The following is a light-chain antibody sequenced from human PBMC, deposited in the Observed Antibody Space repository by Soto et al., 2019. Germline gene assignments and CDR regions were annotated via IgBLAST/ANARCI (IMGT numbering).Light chain of an antibody. CDR3: SSYANSDTVI. J-gene: IGLJ2*01. CDR2: DVS. CDR1: SSDVGTYNF. V-gene: IGLV2-14*01. Sequence: QSALTQPASVPGSPGQSITISCTGTSSDVGTYNFVSWYRQHPVKAPILIIFDVSSRPSGISNRFSGSKSGNTASLTISGVQAEDEAAYYCSSYANSDTVIFGGGTKLTVL.